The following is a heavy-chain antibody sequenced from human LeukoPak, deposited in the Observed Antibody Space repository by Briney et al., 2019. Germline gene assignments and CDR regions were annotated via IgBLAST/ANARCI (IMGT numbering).Heavy chain of an antibody. D-gene: IGHD5-18*01. J-gene: IGHJ4*02. V-gene: IGHV4-39*07. CDR2: IYYTGST. CDR3: ARVNTTMVTYLDY. Sequence: SETMSLTCTGSGVSISSSDYFWAWIRQPPGKGLEWLGSIYYTGSTYYNPSLKSRIIMSVDTSKNQFSLKLSSVTAADTAVYYCARVNTTMVTYLDYWGQGTLVTVSS. CDR1: GVSISSSDYF.